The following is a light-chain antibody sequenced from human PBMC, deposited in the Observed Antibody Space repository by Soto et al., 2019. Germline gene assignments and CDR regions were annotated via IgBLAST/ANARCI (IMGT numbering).Light chain of an antibody. CDR3: QQGYTTLRT. V-gene: IGKV1-39*01. CDR1: QPIGTS. CDR2: AAS. J-gene: IGKJ1*01. Sequence: DIQMTQSPSTLSASVGDSVTVTCRASQPIGTSLHWYQQKPGKAPKVLISAASRLQSGVSSRFSGSGSGTHFALTISNLQPEDFATYYCQQGYTTLRTFGQGTKVDI.